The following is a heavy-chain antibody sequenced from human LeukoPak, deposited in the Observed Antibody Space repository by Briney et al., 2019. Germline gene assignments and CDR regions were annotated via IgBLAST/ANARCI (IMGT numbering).Heavy chain of an antibody. J-gene: IGHJ4*02. Sequence: SETLSLTCTVSGGSIGSHYWSWIRQPPGKGLEWIGYIYYSGSTNYNPSLKSRVTISVDTSKNQFSLKLSSVTAADTAVYYCARVQKGSGYYYDYWGQGTLVTVSS. CDR1: GGSIGSHY. D-gene: IGHD3-22*01. V-gene: IGHV4-59*11. CDR2: IYYSGST. CDR3: ARVQKGSGYYYDY.